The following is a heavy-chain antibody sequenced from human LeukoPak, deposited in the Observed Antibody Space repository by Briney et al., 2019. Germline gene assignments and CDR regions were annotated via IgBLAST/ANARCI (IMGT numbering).Heavy chain of an antibody. V-gene: IGHV3-23*01. CDR2: ISGSRGST. J-gene: IGHJ4*02. D-gene: IGHD6-13*01. CDR3: AGIAAAGPFDY. CDR1: GFTFRSYA. Sequence: GGSLRLSXAASGFTFRSYAMSWVRQAPGKGLEWVSAISGSRGSTYYADSVKGRFTISRDNSKNTLCLQMNSLRAEDTAVYYCAGIAAAGPFDYWGQGTLVTVSS.